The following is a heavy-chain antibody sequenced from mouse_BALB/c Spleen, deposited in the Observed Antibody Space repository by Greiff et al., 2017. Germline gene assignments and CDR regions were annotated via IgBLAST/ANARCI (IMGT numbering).Heavy chain of an antibody. CDR1: GYTFTSYW. J-gene: IGHJ3*01. CDR2: IYPGNSDT. Sequence: VQLQQSGAELARPGASVKLSCKASGYTFTSYWMHWVKQRPGQGLEWIGAIYPGNSDTSYNQKFKGKAKLTAVTSTSTAYMELSSLTNEDSAVYYCTRENYYGSSWFAYWGQGTLVTVSA. D-gene: IGHD1-1*01. V-gene: IGHV1-5*01. CDR3: TRENYYGSSWFAY.